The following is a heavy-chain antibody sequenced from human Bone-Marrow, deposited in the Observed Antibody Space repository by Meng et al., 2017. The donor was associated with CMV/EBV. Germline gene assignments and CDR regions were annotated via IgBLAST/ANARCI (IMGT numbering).Heavy chain of an antibody. CDR2: IDHSGST. V-gene: IGHV4-34*01. Sequence: ESLKISCAASGFTFSDYYMSWIRQPPGKGLEWIGEIDHSGSTNYNPSLKSRVTISVDTSKNQFSLKLTSMTAADTAVYYCARAGTYYYGSVLNRWGQGTLVTVSS. CDR1: GFTFSDYY. D-gene: IGHD3-10*01. CDR3: ARAGTYYYGSVLNR. J-gene: IGHJ1*01.